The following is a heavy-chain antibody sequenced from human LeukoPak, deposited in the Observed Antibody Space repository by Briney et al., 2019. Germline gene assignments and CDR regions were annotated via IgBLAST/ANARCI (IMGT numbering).Heavy chain of an antibody. J-gene: IGHJ3*02. CDR2: ISYDGSNK. CDR3: ARDVRDAFDI. V-gene: IGHV3-30*04. Sequence: PGRSLRLSCAGSGFTFSSYAMHWVRQAPGKGLEWVAVISYDGSNKYYADSVKGRFTISRDNSKNTLYLQMNSLRAEDTAVYYCARDVRDAFDIWGQGTMVTVSS. CDR1: GFTFSSYA.